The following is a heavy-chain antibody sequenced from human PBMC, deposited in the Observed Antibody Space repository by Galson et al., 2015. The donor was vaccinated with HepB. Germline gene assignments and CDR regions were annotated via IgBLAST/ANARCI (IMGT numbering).Heavy chain of an antibody. CDR3: TRTTTGNF. D-gene: IGHD3-9*01. Sequence: SLRLSCAASGFIFSDFAMAWVRLAPGKGLEWVSGISGSGNNTNYADSVKGRSTISRDNSKNIVYLQMSSLRADDTALYYCTRTTTGNFWGQGTLVTVSS. CDR1: GFIFSDFA. CDR2: ISGSGNNT. J-gene: IGHJ4*02. V-gene: IGHV3-23*01.